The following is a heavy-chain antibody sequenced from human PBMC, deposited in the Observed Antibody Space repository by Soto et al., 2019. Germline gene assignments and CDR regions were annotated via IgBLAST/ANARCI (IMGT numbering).Heavy chain of an antibody. CDR1: GGSVSSGSYY. V-gene: IGHV4-61*01. Sequence: QVQLQESGPGLVKPSETLSLTCTVSGGSVSSGSYYWSWIRQPPGKGLEWIGYIYYSGSTNYNPSLKSRVTISVDTSKNQCSLKLSSVTAADTAVYYCARVMDSKEGLVWGQGTTVTVSS. CDR3: ARVMDSKEGLV. D-gene: IGHD4-4*01. CDR2: IYYSGST. J-gene: IGHJ6*02.